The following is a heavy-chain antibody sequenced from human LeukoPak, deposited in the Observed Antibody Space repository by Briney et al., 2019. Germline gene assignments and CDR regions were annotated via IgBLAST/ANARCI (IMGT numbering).Heavy chain of an antibody. CDR2: INPGGGST. J-gene: IGHJ3*02. Sequence: ASVKVSCKASGYTFTNSYIHWVRQAPGQGFQWMGLINPGGGSTNYAQNFQGRLTMTRDTSTTTVCMELSGLRSEDTAIYYCARIRDGYNDAYDIWGQGTVVTVPS. CDR1: GYTFTNSY. D-gene: IGHD5-24*01. CDR3: ARIRDGYNDAYDI. V-gene: IGHV1-46*01.